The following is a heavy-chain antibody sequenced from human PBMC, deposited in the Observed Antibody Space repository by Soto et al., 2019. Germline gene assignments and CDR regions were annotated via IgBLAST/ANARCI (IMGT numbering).Heavy chain of an antibody. CDR2: LIPIFGAA. Sequence: QVQLVQSGAEVRKPGSSVKVSCKISGGTFTNYVISWLRQAPGQGLEWMGGLIPIFGAANLAQKFQGRVTITADESTSTVNMELSGLTTEDTDVYYCARGRSSASLDPRGQGALVP. CDR1: GGTFTNYV. D-gene: IGHD6-6*01. V-gene: IGHV1-69*01. J-gene: IGHJ5*02. CDR3: ARGRSSASLDP.